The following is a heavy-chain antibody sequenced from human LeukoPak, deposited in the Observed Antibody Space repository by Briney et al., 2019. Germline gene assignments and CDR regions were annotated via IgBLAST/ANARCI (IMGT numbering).Heavy chain of an antibody. V-gene: IGHV4-39*01. D-gene: IGHD3-3*01. CDR1: GGSISSSSYY. J-gene: IGHJ3*02. Sequence: PSETLSLTCTVSGGSISSSSYYWGWIRQPPGKGLEWIGSIYYSGSTYYNPSLKSRITISVDTSKNQFSLKLSSVTAADTAVYYCARPAPYYDFWSGLYDAFDIWGQGTMVTVSS. CDR3: ARPAPYYDFWSGLYDAFDI. CDR2: IYYSGST.